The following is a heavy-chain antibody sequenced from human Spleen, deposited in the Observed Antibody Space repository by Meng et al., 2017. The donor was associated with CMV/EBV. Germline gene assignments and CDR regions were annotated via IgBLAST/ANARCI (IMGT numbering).Heavy chain of an antibody. V-gene: IGHV3-7*01. CDR2: IKEDGGEK. Sequence: GGSLRLSCAASGFTFSSFWMRWVRQAPGKGLEWVANIKEDGGEKYYVDSAKGRFTFSRDNAKNSLYLQMNSLRAEDTTVCYCARGLAAAASYYFDNWGQGTLVTVSS. J-gene: IGHJ4*02. D-gene: IGHD6-13*01. CDR1: GFTFSSFW. CDR3: ARGLAAAASYYFDN.